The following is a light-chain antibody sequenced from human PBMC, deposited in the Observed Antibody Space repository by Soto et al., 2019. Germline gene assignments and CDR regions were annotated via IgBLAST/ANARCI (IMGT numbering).Light chain of an antibody. Sequence: DIQMTQSPSTLSASVGERVTITCRASQNINSWLAWLQQKPGKGPQLLIYKASSLESGVPSRFSGSGSGTAFNLTISSLQPDDFAIYSCQQYKSYPWTFGQGTKVEIK. CDR3: QQYKSYPWT. CDR2: KAS. CDR1: QNINSW. J-gene: IGKJ1*01. V-gene: IGKV1-5*03.